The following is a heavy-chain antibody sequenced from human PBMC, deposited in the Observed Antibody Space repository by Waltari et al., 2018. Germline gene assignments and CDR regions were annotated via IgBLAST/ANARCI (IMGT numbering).Heavy chain of an antibody. V-gene: IGHV4-39*01. CDR2: LYYSGTT. CDR1: GDSIVSHLYN. CDR3: ARHKAVRLCGAVYYDYFDY. J-gene: IGHJ4*02. Sequence: QLQLQESGPGLLKPSETLSLTCTVSGDSIVSHLYNWGWIRQSPGKGLEWIESLYYSGTTYDNPSLKSRVTISGDTSKSQFSLNLNSVTAADTAVYYCARHKAVRLCGAVYYDYFDYWGQGALVTVSS. D-gene: IGHD3-10*01.